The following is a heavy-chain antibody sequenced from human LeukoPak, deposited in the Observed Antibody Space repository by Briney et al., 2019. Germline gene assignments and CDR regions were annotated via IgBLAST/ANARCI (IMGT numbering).Heavy chain of an antibody. CDR1: GFTFSDHY. CDR3: AREIAAAGNDAFDI. CDR2: ISSSGSTI. D-gene: IGHD6-13*01. Sequence: PGGSLRLSCAASGFTFSDHYMSWIRQAPGKGLEWVSYISSSGSTIYYADSVKGRFTISRDNAKNSLYLQMNSLRAEDTAVYYCAREIAAAGNDAFDIWGQGTMVTVSS. V-gene: IGHV3-11*01. J-gene: IGHJ3*02.